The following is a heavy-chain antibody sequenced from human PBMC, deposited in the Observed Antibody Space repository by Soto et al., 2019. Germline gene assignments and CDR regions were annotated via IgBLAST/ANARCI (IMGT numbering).Heavy chain of an antibody. CDR2: ISSSSSTI. Sequence: EVQLVESGGGLVQPGGSRSLSCAASGLPFSSFTRNWVRQAPGKGLEWVSYISSSSSTIYYADSVKGRFTISRDNAKNSLYLQMNSLRDEDTAVYYCARESAALNWFDPWGQGTLVTVSS. CDR3: ARESAALNWFDP. D-gene: IGHD2-2*01. CDR1: GLPFSSFT. V-gene: IGHV3-48*02. J-gene: IGHJ5*02.